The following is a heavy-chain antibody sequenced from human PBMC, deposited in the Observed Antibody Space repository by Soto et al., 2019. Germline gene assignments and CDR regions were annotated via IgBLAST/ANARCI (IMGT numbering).Heavy chain of an antibody. D-gene: IGHD2-2*02. CDR3: ARDQSPQYCSSTSCYSQYYFDY. V-gene: IGHV3-48*02. Sequence: EVQLVESGGGLVQPRGSLRLSCAASGFTFSSYSMNWVRQAPGKGLEWVSYISSSSSTIYYADSVKGRFTISRDNAKNSLYLQMNSLRDEDTAVYYCARDQSPQYCSSTSCYSQYYFDYWGQGTLVTVSS. CDR1: GFTFSSYS. CDR2: ISSSSSTI. J-gene: IGHJ4*02.